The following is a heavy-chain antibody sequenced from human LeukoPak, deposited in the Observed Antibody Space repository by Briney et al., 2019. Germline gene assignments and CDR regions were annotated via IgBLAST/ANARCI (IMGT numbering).Heavy chain of an antibody. D-gene: IGHD5-12*01. CDR2: INHSGST. CDR1: GGSFSGYY. V-gene: IGHV4-34*01. J-gene: IGHJ4*02. CDR3: ARGLSKLGWLRYPLDY. Sequence: SETLSLTCAVYGGSFSGYYWSWIRQPPGKGLEWIGEINHSGSTNYNPSLKSRVTISVDTSKNQFSLKLSSVTAADMAVYYCARGLSKLGWLRYPLDYWGQGTLVTVSS.